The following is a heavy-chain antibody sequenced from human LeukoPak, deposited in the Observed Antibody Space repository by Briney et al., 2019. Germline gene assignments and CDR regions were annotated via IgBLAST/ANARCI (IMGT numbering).Heavy chain of an antibody. D-gene: IGHD1-26*01. Sequence: GRSLRLSCAASGFTFSSYGMHWVRQAPGKGLEWVAVISYDGSNKYYADSVKGRFTISRDNSKNTLYLQMNSLRAEDTAVYYCAKGRRELLGYWGQGTLVTVSS. CDR1: GFTFSSYG. CDR3: AKGRRELLGY. V-gene: IGHV3-30*18. CDR2: ISYDGSNK. J-gene: IGHJ4*02.